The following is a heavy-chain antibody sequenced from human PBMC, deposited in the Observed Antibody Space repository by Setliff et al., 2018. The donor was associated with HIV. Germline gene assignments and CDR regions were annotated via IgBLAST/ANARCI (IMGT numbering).Heavy chain of an antibody. CDR2: ISYDGSNK. Sequence: SLRLSCATSGFTFSSYAMHWVRQAPGKGLEWVAVISYDGSNKYYADSVKGRFTISRDNSKNTLYLQMNSLRAEDTAVYYCARDPRAAVATICDYWGQGTLVTVSS. CDR3: ARDPRAAVATICDY. CDR1: GFTFSSYA. J-gene: IGHJ4*02. D-gene: IGHD5-12*01. V-gene: IGHV3-30*04.